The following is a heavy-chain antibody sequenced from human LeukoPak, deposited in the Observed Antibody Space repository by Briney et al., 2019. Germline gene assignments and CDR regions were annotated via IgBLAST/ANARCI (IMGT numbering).Heavy chain of an antibody. V-gene: IGHV3-23*01. Sequence: GGSLRLSCAASGFTFSSYAMSWVRQAPGKGLEWVSTISGSGGGTYYAESVKGRFTISRDNSKNMLYLQMNSLRAEDTAVYYCAKGLVVVVPAAWGQGTLVTISP. CDR2: ISGSGGGT. D-gene: IGHD2-2*01. CDR1: GFTFSSYA. CDR3: AKGLVVVVPAA. J-gene: IGHJ5*02.